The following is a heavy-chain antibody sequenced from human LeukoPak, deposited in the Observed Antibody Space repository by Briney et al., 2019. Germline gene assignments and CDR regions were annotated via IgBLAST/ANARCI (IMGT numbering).Heavy chain of an antibody. D-gene: IGHD2-2*01. CDR1: GFTVSSNY. CDR3: ARDLCSSTNCYHDY. V-gene: IGHV3-53*01. Sequence: PGGSLRLSCAASGFTVSSNYMSWVRQAPGKGLEWVSVIYSGGSTYYADSVKGRFTISRDNSKNTLYLQMNSLRAEDTAVYYCARDLCSSTNCYHDYWGQGTLVTVSS. CDR2: IYSGGST. J-gene: IGHJ4*02.